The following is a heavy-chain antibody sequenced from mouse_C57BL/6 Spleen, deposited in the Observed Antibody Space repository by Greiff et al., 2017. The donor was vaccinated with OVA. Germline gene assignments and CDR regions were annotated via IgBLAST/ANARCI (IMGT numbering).Heavy chain of an antibody. V-gene: IGHV1-82*01. CDR3: ARDHYGTFFDY. Sequence: QVQLQQSGPELVKPGASVKISCKASGYAFSSSWMNWVKQRPGKGLEWIGRIYPGDGDTNYNGKFKGKATLTADKSSSTAYMQLSSLTSEDSAVYFCARDHYGTFFDYWGQGTTLTVSS. CDR1: GYAFSSSW. J-gene: IGHJ2*01. CDR2: IYPGDGDT. D-gene: IGHD2-1*01.